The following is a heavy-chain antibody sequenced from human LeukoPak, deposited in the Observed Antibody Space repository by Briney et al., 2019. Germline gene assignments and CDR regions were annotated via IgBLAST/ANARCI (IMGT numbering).Heavy chain of an antibody. CDR3: ARRHHFGFLDS. CDR1: GVMFPSYW. Sequence: GGSLRLSCAASGVMFPSYWMTWVRQAPGKGLEWVANIKQDGSEKYYVDSVKGRFTISRDNAKNSVYLQMNSLRAEDTAVYYCARRHHFGFLDSWGQGTLVTVSS. J-gene: IGHJ4*02. V-gene: IGHV3-7*04. D-gene: IGHD3-10*01. CDR2: IKQDGSEK.